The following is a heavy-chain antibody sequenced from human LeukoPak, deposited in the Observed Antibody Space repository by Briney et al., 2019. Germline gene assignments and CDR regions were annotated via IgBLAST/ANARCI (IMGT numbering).Heavy chain of an antibody. CDR3: ATSSGWYTYYFDY. V-gene: IGHV3-23*01. Sequence: GVSLRLSCAASGFTFSSYAMSWVAQAPGKGLEWVSAISGSGGSTYYADSVKGRFTISRDNSKNTLYLQMNSLRAEDTAVYYCATSSGWYTYYFDYWGQGTLVTVSS. CDR1: GFTFSSYA. D-gene: IGHD6-19*01. CDR2: ISGSGGST. J-gene: IGHJ4*02.